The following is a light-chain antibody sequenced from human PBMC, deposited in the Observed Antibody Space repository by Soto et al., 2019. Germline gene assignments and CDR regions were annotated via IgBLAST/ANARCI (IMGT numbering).Light chain of an antibody. CDR1: SSDAGGYNY. CDR2: EVS. CDR3: SSYTSTNTLAV. V-gene: IGLV2-14*01. Sequence: QSALTQPASVSGSPGQSITISCTGTSSDAGGYNYVSLYQYHAGKAPKLIIYEVSHRPSGVSNRFSGSKSGDTASLTISGLRAEDEADYYCSSYTSTNTLAVFGTGTKLTVL. J-gene: IGLJ1*01.